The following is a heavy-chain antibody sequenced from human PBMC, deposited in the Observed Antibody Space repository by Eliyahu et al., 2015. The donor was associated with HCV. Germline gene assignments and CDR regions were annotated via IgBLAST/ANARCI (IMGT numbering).Heavy chain of an antibody. CDR1: GFXFSXHY. CDR3: ARGYCSGSRCYSTY. CDR2: TRNKANSYTT. J-gene: IGHJ4*02. Sequence: EVQLVESGGGLVQPGGSLXLSCAASGFXFSXHYMDWVRQAPGKGLEWVGRTRNKANSYTTEYAASVKGRLTISRDDSNNSLYLQMNSLKTEDTAVYYCARGYCSGSRCYSTYWGQGTLVTVSS. V-gene: IGHV3-72*01. D-gene: IGHD2-15*01.